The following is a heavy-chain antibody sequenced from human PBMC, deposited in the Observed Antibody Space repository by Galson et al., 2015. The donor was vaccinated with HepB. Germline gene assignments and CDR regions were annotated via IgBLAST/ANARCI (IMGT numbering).Heavy chain of an antibody. V-gene: IGHV3-30*04. CDR1: GFTFSSYA. CDR2: ISYDGSNK. CDR3: ARVLGGHI. Sequence: SLRLSCAASGFTFSSYAMHWVRQAPGKGLEWVAVISYDGSNKYYADSVKGRFTISRDNSKNTLYLQMNSLRAEDTAVYYCARVLGGHIWGQGTMVTVSS. J-gene: IGHJ3*02. D-gene: IGHD3-16*01.